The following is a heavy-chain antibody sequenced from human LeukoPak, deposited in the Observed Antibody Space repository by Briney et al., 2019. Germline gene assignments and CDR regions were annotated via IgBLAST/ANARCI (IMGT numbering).Heavy chain of an antibody. D-gene: IGHD5-18*01. CDR2: IRQDGGVE. Sequence: GSLRLSCAASGFTFENYWMSWVRQAPGKGPEWVANIRQDGGVEHYLDSVKGRFTISRDNAKNSLILQMSSLRAEDTAAYYWARWAGVTDYWGQGTLVTVSS. CDR1: GFTFENYW. J-gene: IGHJ4*02. V-gene: IGHV3-7*01. CDR3: ARWAGVTDY.